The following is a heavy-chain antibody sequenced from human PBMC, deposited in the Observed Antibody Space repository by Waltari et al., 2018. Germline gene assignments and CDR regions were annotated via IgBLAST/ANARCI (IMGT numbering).Heavy chain of an antibody. CDR2: IYYSGST. CDR3: ARSVAGAGIFDY. D-gene: IGHD6-19*01. CDR1: GGSIRSHY. Sequence: QVQLQESGPGLVKPSETLSLTCTVSGGSIRSHYWSWIRQPPGKGLEWIGYIYYSGSTNYNPSLKSRVTISVDTSKNQFSLKLSSVTAADTAVYYCARSVAGAGIFDYWGQGTLVTVSS. V-gene: IGHV4-59*11. J-gene: IGHJ4*02.